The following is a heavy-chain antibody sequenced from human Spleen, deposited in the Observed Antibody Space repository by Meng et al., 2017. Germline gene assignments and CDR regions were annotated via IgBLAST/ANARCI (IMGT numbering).Heavy chain of an antibody. CDR3: ARDEDISAAGKLFGDY. D-gene: IGHD6-25*01. V-gene: IGHV1-2*06. CDR2: INPNSGGT. Sequence: ASVKVSCKASGYTFTGYYMHWVRQAPGQGLEWMGRINPNSGGTNSAQKFQGRVTMTRDTSISTAYMELNRLKSGDTAVYYCARDEDISAAGKLFGDYWGQGTLVTVSS. J-gene: IGHJ4*02. CDR1: GYTFTGYY.